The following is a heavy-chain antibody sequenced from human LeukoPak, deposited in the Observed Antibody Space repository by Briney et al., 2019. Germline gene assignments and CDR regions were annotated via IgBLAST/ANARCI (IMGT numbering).Heavy chain of an antibody. V-gene: IGHV1-18*01. CDR1: GYTFTSYG. D-gene: IGHD3-3*01. CDR2: ISAYNGKT. CDR3: ARDRTIFGVVIPPLRWFDP. J-gene: IGHJ5*02. Sequence: ASVKVSCKASGYTFTSYGISWVRQAPGQGLEWMGWISAYNGKTNYAQKLQGRVTMTTDTSTSTAYMELRSLRSDDTAVYYCARDRTIFGVVIPPLRWFDPWGQGTLVTVSS.